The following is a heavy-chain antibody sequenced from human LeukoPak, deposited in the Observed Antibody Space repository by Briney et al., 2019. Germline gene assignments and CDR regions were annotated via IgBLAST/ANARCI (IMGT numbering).Heavy chain of an antibody. CDR2: IPYDATHQ. J-gene: IGHJ4*02. V-gene: IGHV3-30-3*01. CDR3: ARGGFGSSSLGY. CDR1: GFTFSDYA. Sequence: QTGGSLRLSCAASGFTFSDYAMHWVRQAPGKGLEWVAVIPYDATHQYYADSVKGRFTISRDNSKNTLSLQMNSLRAEDTAVYYYARGGFGSSSLGYWGQGTLVTVSS. D-gene: IGHD6-6*01.